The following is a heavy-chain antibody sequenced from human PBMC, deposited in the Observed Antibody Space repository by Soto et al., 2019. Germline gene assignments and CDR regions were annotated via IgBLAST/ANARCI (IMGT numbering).Heavy chain of an antibody. Sequence: QLQLQESGPGLVKPSETLSLTCTVSGGSISSSSYYWGWIRQPPGKGLEWIGSIYYSGSTYYNPSLKSRVTISVDTSKNQFSLKLSSVTAADTAVYYCARLHPSSGWPLPFDAFDIWGQGTMVTVSS. J-gene: IGHJ3*02. D-gene: IGHD6-19*01. CDR2: IYYSGST. CDR1: GGSISSSSYY. V-gene: IGHV4-39*01. CDR3: ARLHPSSGWPLPFDAFDI.